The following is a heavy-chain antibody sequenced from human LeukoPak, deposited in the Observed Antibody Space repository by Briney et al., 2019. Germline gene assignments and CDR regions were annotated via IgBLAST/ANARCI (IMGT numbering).Heavy chain of an antibody. CDR3: ARDRSTSSYYFDY. D-gene: IGHD2-2*01. CDR1: GFIFSSYA. Sequence: PGGSLRLSCAASGFIFSSYAMTWVRQAPGRGLEWLSTISGSGTTTYYVDSVKGRFTISRDNAKNSLYLQMNSLRAEDTAVYYCARDRSTSSYYFDYWGQGTLVTVSS. V-gene: IGHV3-23*01. J-gene: IGHJ4*02. CDR2: ISGSGTTT.